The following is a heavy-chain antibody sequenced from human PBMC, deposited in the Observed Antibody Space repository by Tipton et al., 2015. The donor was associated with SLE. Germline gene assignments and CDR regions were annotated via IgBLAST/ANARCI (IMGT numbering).Heavy chain of an antibody. V-gene: IGHV4-31*03. J-gene: IGHJ4*02. CDR2: IYYSGST. Sequence: TLSLTCTVSGGSISSGGYYWRWIRQHPGKGLEWIGYIYYSGSTYYNPSLKSRVTISVDTSKNQFSLKLSSVTAADTAVYYCARVQEDAILTGYFFDYWGQGTLVTVSS. CDR1: GGSISSGGYY. D-gene: IGHD3-9*01. CDR3: ARVQEDAILTGYFFDY.